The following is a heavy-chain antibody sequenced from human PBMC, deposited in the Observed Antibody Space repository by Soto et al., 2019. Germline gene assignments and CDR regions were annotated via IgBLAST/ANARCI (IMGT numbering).Heavy chain of an antibody. CDR3: ARPQIPRGYSYGYYYFDY. J-gene: IGHJ4*02. V-gene: IGHV1-18*04. Sequence: GASVKVSCKASGYTFTSYGISWVRQAPGQGLEWMGWISAYNGSTNYAQKLQGRVTMTTDTSTSTAYMGLRSLRSDDTAVYYCARPQIPRGYSYGYYYFDYWGQGTLVTVSS. CDR1: GYTFTSYG. CDR2: ISAYNGST. D-gene: IGHD5-18*01.